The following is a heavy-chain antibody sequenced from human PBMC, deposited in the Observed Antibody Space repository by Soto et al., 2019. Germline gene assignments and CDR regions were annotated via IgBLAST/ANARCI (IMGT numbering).Heavy chain of an antibody. CDR1: GFTFSSYA. J-gene: IGHJ4*02. CDR3: AKVLLGSSSSEVDY. V-gene: IGHV3-23*01. Sequence: GGSLRLSCAASGFTFSSYALSWVRQAPGKGLEWVSAISGSGRSTYYAVSVKGRFTIARDTSKNTLYLQMNSLRAEATAVYYCAKVLLGSSSSEVDYWGQGTLVTVSS. D-gene: IGHD6-6*01. CDR2: ISGSGRST.